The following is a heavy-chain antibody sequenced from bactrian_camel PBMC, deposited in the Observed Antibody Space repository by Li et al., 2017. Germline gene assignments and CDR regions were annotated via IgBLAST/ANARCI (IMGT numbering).Heavy chain of an antibody. V-gene: IGHV3S40*01. J-gene: IGHJ7*01. Sequence: CAASGFDFSRSGMTWRRQAPGKGLEWVALIYNGGGSTYYAESVKARFTISQDNAKNTLYLQMNSLKPEDTAMYYFFFSSRRRH. CDR2: IYNGGGST. CDR1: GFDFSRSG.